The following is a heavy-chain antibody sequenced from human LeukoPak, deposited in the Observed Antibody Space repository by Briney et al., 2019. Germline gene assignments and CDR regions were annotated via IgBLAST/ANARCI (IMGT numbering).Heavy chain of an antibody. CDR2: IYYSGST. J-gene: IGHJ5*02. CDR1: GGSISSYY. Sequence: SETLSLTCTVSGGSISSYYWSWIRQPPGKGLEWIGYIYYSGSTNYNPSLKSRVTISVDTSKYQFSLKLSSVTAADTAVYYCAREGGNWFDPWGQGTLVTVSS. CDR3: AREGGNWFDP. V-gene: IGHV4-59*12. D-gene: IGHD1-26*01.